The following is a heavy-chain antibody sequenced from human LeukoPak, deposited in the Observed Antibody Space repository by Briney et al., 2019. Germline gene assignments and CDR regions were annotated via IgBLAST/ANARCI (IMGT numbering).Heavy chain of an antibody. J-gene: IGHJ5*01. CDR1: GYSISSGYY. V-gene: IGHV4-38-2*02. D-gene: IGHD3-10*01. Sequence: SETLSLTCTVSGYSISSGYYWGWIRQPPGKGLEWIGSICHSGSTYYNPSLKSRVTISVDTSKNQFSLKLSSVTAADTAVYYCARDRRGFDWFDYWGQGTLVTVSS. CDR3: ARDRRGFDWFDY. CDR2: ICHSGST.